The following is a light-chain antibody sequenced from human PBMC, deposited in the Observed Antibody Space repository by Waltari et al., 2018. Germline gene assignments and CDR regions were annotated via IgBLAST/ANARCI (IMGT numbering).Light chain of an antibody. J-gene: IGKJ2*01. CDR3: QQYASYPYT. V-gene: IGKV1-5*03. CDR2: KAS. Sequence: DIQLTQSPSTLSASVGDRVTITCRASRSIADWLAWYQQKPGKAPKLLIYKASSVDMGVPSRFSGSGSGTEFTLTISSLQPDDFATYHCQQYASYPYTFGQGTKLEIK. CDR1: RSIADW.